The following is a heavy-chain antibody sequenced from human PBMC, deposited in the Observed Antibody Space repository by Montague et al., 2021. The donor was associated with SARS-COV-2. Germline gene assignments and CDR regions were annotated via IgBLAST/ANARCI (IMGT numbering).Heavy chain of an antibody. V-gene: IGHV4-59*01. J-gene: IGHJ6*02. CDR3: ARGGGYYNYGLDV. CDR2: IYYSGST. D-gene: IGHD3-22*01. CDR1: GGTISNYY. Sequence: SETLSLTCTVYGGTISNYYWSWIRQPPGRGLEWIGHIYYSGSTDYSPSLKSRVTISLDTSKNQFSLKVTSVTAADTAVYYCARGGGYYNYGLDVWGPGTTVTVAS.